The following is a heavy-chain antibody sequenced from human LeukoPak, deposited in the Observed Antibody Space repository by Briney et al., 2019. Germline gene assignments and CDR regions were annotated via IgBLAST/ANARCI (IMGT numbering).Heavy chain of an antibody. CDR2: IYPGDSDT. J-gene: IGHJ4*02. CDR3: ARDGGDCSSTSCYISAPDY. V-gene: IGHV5-51*03. D-gene: IGHD2-2*02. CDR1: GYSFTSYW. Sequence: GESPKISCKGSGYSFTSYWIGWVRQMPGKGLEWMGIIYPGDSDTRYSPSFQGQVTISADKSISTAYLQWSSLKASDTAMYYCARDGGDCSSTSCYISAPDYWGQGTLVTVSS.